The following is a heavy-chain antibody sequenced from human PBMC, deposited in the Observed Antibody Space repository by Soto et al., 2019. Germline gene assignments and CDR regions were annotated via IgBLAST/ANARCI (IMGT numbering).Heavy chain of an antibody. Sequence: GASVKVSCKTSGYNFNGYHMHWVRQAPGQGLEWMGWINPNSGATNYAQKFQGRVTMTTDTSITAAYMELRTLKSDDTAIYFCAGGSPIIDRRHRFDPWGQGTLVTVSS. CDR1: GYNFNGYH. CDR2: INPNSGAT. J-gene: IGHJ5*02. CDR3: AGGSPIIDRRHRFDP. V-gene: IGHV1-2*02.